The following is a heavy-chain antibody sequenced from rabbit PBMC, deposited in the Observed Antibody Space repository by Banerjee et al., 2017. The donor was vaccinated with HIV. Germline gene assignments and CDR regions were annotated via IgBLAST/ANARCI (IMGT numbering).Heavy chain of an antibody. Sequence: QEQLEESGGGLVKPEGSLTLTCKASGFSFSNKYVMCWVRQAPGKGLEWIAGINTSSGSTYYASWVNGRFTISKTSSTTVTLQMTSLTAADTATYFCARDWTGVIGWNCNVWGPGTLVTGS. J-gene: IGHJ6*01. CDR3: ARDWTGVIGWNCNV. V-gene: IGHV1S45*01. CDR1: GFSFSNKYV. D-gene: IGHD1-1*01. CDR2: INTSSGST.